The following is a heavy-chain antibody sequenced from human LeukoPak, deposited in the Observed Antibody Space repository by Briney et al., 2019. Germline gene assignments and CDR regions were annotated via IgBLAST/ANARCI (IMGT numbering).Heavy chain of an antibody. V-gene: IGHV1-18*01. D-gene: IGHD5-12*01. CDR3: ARDQGFIVATIQTADDFDY. Sequence: ASVKVSCKASGYTFSSYGISWVRQAPGQGLEWMGWITTYNGNTYYAQNLQGRDTMTTDTSTSTAYMELRSLRSDDTAVYYCARDQGFIVATIQTADDFDYWGQGTLVTVSS. CDR1: GYTFSSYG. CDR2: ITTYNGNT. J-gene: IGHJ4*02.